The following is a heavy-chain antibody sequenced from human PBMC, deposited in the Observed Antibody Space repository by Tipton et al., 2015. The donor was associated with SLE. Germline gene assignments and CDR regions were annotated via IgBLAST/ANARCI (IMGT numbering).Heavy chain of an antibody. CDR1: GGSISSSSYY. D-gene: IGHD5-24*01. V-gene: IGHV4-39*02. CDR2: IYYSGST. Sequence: TLSLTCTVSGGSISSSSYYWGWIRQPPGKGLEWIGSIYYSGSTYYNPSLKSRVTISVDTSKNQFSLKLSSVTAADTAVYYCARDRDGYTWGQGTLVTVSS. J-gene: IGHJ4*02. CDR3: ARDRDGYT.